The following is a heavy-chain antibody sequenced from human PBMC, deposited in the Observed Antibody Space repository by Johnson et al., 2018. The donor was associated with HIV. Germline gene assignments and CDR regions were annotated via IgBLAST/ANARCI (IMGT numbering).Heavy chain of an antibody. D-gene: IGHD2-2*01. V-gene: IGHV3-30*04. CDR1: GFTFSSYA. CDR2: ISYDGSNK. J-gene: IGHJ3*02. CDR3: ARPGIVILPAGVFDI. Sequence: QVQLVESGGGVVQPGRSLRLSCAASGFTFSSYAMHWVRQAPGKGLEWVAVISYDGSNKYYADSVKGRFTVSRDNSKNTLYLQMNSLRAADTAVYYCARPGIVILPAGVFDIWGPGTMVTVSS.